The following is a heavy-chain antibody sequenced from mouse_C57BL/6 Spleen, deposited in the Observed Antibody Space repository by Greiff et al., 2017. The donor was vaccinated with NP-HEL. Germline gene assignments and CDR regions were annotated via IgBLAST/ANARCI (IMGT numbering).Heavy chain of an antibody. CDR1: GYTFTDYE. D-gene: IGHD1-1*01. CDR2: IDPETGGT. CDR3: TEGYYVSFDY. Sequence: VQLQQSGAELVRPGASVTLSCKASGYTFTDYEMHWVKQTPVHGLEWIGAIDPETGGTAYNQKFKGKAILTADKSSSTAYMELRSLTSEDSAVYYCTEGYYVSFDYWGQGTTLTVSS. J-gene: IGHJ2*01. V-gene: IGHV1-15*01.